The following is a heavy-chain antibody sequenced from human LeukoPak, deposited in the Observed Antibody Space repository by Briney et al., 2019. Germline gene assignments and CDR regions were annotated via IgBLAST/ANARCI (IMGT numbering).Heavy chain of an antibody. Sequence: ASVKVSCKASGFTFTSSAMQWVRQARGQRLEWIGWIVVGSGNTNYAQKFQERVTITRDMSTSTAYMELSSLRSEDTTVYYCAAVGLGGQLVFPWGQGTLVTVSS. J-gene: IGHJ5*02. V-gene: IGHV1-58*02. CDR2: IVVGSGNT. D-gene: IGHD6-6*01. CDR1: GFTFTSSA. CDR3: AAVGLGGQLVFP.